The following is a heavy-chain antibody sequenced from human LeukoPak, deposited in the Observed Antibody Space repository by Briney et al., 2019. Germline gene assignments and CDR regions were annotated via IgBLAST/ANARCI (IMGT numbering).Heavy chain of an antibody. CDR1: GFTFSNAW. V-gene: IGHV3-15*01. CDR3: TTRNYYVSSANFDN. D-gene: IGHD3-22*01. J-gene: IGHJ4*02. Sequence: PGGSLRLSCAASGFTFSNAWMNWVRQAPGKGLEWVGRIKSKTGGGTTDYAAPVKGRFTISRDDSKNMLYLQMNSLKTEDTAVYYCTTRNYYVSSANFDNWGQGTLVTVSS. CDR2: IKSKTGGGTT.